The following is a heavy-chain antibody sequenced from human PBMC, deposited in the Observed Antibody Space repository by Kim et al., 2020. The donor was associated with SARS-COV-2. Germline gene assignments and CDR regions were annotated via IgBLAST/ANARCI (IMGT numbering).Heavy chain of an antibody. CDR3: ATDLRVSSSWLRPRYFDL. V-gene: IGHV1-24*01. CDR2: FDPEDGET. Sequence: ASVKVSCKVSGYTLTELSMHWVRQAPGKGLEWMGGFDPEDGETIYAQKFQGRVTMTEDTSTDTAYMELSSLRSEDTAVYYCATDLRVSSSWLRPRYFDLWGRGTLVTVSS. D-gene: IGHD6-13*01. J-gene: IGHJ2*01. CDR1: GYTLTELS.